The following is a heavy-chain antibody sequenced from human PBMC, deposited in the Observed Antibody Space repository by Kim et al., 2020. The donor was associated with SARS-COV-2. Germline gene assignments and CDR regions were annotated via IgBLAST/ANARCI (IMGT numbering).Heavy chain of an antibody. D-gene: IGHD3-16*01. CDR2: ITRSGTTT. V-gene: IGHV3-48*02. CDR3: ARDRMGGAFDV. Sequence: GGSLRLSCAASGFTFSAYDMSWVRQAPGKGLEWLSSITRSGTTTYYADSVEGRFTISRDNAKNSLFLQMNSLRDEDTALYYCARDRMGGAFDVSGQGTAVNGPS. J-gene: IGHJ3*01. CDR1: GFTFSAYD.